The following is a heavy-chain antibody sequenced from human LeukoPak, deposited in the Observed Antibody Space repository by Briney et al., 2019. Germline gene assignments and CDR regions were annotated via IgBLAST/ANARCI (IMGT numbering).Heavy chain of an antibody. D-gene: IGHD5-24*01. CDR3: ARGGYGYNFFDY. CDR1: GFTFDDYA. CDR2: ISWNSGSI. Sequence: GGSLRLSCAASGFTFDDYAMHWVRQAPGKGLEWVSGISWNSGSIGYADSVKGRFTISRDNAKNSLYLQMNSLRAEDTAVYYCARGGYGYNFFDYWGQGTLVTVSS. J-gene: IGHJ4*02. V-gene: IGHV3-9*01.